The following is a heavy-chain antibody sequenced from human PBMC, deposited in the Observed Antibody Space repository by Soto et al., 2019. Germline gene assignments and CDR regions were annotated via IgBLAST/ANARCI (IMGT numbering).Heavy chain of an antibody. V-gene: IGHV4-30-4*08. CDR2: IYYSGSS. Sequence: PSETLSLTCTVSGGSISSGGNYWSWIRQRPGKGLEWIGYIYYSGSSYYNPSLESRLTILVDRSKNQFSLKLSSVTAADTAVYYCARVPDRWGQGTLVTSPQ. CDR3: ARVPDR. J-gene: IGHJ5*02. D-gene: IGHD2-2*01. CDR1: GGSISSGGNY.